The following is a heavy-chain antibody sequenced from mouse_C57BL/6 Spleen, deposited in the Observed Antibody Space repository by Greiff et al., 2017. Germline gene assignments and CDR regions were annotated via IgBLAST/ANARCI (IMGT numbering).Heavy chain of an antibody. Sequence: QVQLQQSGAELVMPGASVKLSCQASGYTFTSYWMHRVRQRPGQGLEWIGELDPSDSYTNYNQKFKGKSTLTVDKSSSTAYMQLSSLTSEDSAVYYCARGEPHYYAMDYWGQGTSVTVSS. CDR3: ARGEPHYYAMDY. CDR1: GYTFTSYW. CDR2: LDPSDSYT. V-gene: IGHV1-69*01. J-gene: IGHJ4*01.